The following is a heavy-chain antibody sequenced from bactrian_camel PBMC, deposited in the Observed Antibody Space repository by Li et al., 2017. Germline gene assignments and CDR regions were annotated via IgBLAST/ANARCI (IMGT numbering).Heavy chain of an antibody. V-gene: IGHV3S40*01. J-gene: IGHJ6*01. Sequence: VQLVESGGGLVQPGGSLRISCAASGFTFSGYTMTWVRQAPGKGLEWVSAINSGGDSTYYADSLKGRFTISRDNAKNTAYLQMNSLMPEDTAVYYCASDRRCLSLGWTKPSSFRYWGQGTQFTVS. CDR3: ASDRRCLSLGWTKPSSFRY. CDR2: INSGGDST. D-gene: IGHD1*01. CDR1: GFTFSGYT.